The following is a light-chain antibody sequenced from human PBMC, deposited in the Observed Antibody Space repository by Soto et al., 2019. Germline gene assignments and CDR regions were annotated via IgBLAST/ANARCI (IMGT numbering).Light chain of an antibody. CDR3: QQYHTWQIS. CDR2: GAS. J-gene: IGKJ1*01. CDR1: QGVSRK. Sequence: EIVMTQSPATLSVAPGERVTLSCRASQGVSRKLAWYQHKSGQAPRLLISGASAGATGIPARFSGSGSGTEFTLPMSSMQSEDCAISYCQQYHTWQISFGRGAKVDI. V-gene: IGKV3-15*01.